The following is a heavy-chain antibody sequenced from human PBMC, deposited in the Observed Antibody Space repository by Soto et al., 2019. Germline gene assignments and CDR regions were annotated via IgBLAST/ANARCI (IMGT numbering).Heavy chain of an antibody. Sequence: QVQVVESGGGVVQPGRSLRLSCAASGFTFSSFGMHWVRQAPGKGLEWVSRIWYDGSKKAYGDSVKGRFTISRDNSRNTVYLQMNSPRAADTAVYYCPRAASYYSLWSGYYPSRNGMDVWGQGTTVTVSS. CDR1: GFTFSSFG. J-gene: IGHJ6*02. CDR3: PRAASYYSLWSGYYPSRNGMDV. D-gene: IGHD3-3*01. CDR2: IWYDGSKK. V-gene: IGHV3-33*01.